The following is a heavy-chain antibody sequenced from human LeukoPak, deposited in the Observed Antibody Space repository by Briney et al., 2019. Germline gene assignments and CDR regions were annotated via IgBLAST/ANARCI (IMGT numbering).Heavy chain of an antibody. CDR1: SDSISSYY. D-gene: IGHD3-22*01. Sequence: PSETLSLTCTVSSDSISSYYWSWIRQPPGKGLEWIGYIYYSGSTYYNPSLKSRVTISVDTSKNQFSLKLSSVTAADTAVYYCARVLRSSGSPDYWGQGTLVTVSS. V-gene: IGHV4-59*12. CDR3: ARVLRSSGSPDY. CDR2: IYYSGST. J-gene: IGHJ4*02.